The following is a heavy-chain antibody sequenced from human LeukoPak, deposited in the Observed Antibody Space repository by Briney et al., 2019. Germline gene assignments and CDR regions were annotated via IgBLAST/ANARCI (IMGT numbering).Heavy chain of an antibody. J-gene: IGHJ3*02. CDR2: IKQDGSEK. Sequence: GGSLRLSCAASGFTFSSYWMSWVRQAPGKGLEWVANIKQDGSEKYYVDSVKGRFTISRDNAKNSLYLQMNSLRAEDTAVYYCARDPRITIFGVAKPGAFDIWGQGTMVTVSS. V-gene: IGHV3-7*01. D-gene: IGHD3-3*01. CDR3: ARDPRITIFGVAKPGAFDI. CDR1: GFTFSSYW.